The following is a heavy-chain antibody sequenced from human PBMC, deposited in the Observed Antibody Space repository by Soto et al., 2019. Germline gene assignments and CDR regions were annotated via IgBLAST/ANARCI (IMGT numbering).Heavy chain of an antibody. CDR3: ASFRKWPRNQQQLVDY. D-gene: IGHD6-13*01. CDR2: INHSGST. CDR1: GGSLSGYY. Sequence: SETLSLTCAVYGGSLSGYYWSWIRQPPGKGLEWSGEINHSGSTNYNPSLKSRVTISVDTSKNQFSLKLSSVTAADTAVYYCASFRKWPRNQQQLVDYWGKGTLVTVSS. V-gene: IGHV4-34*01. J-gene: IGHJ4*02.